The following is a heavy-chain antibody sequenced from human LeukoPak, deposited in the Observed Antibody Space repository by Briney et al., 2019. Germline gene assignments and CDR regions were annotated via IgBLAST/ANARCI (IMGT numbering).Heavy chain of an antibody. CDR2: ISYDGSNK. J-gene: IGHJ6*02. CDR1: GFTFSSYG. D-gene: IGHD3-16*01. V-gene: IGHV3-30*03. Sequence: GGSLRLSCAASGFTFSSYGMHWVRQAPGKGLEWVAVISYDGSNKYYADSVKGRFTISRDNSKNTLYLQMNSLRVEDTAVYYCARRGGDDQWDVWGQGTTVTVSS. CDR3: ARRGGDDQWDV.